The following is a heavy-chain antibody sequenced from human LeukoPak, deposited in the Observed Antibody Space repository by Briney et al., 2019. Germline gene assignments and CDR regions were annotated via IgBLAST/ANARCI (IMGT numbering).Heavy chain of an antibody. CDR2: VNRDGSET. J-gene: IGHJ6*02. V-gene: IGHV3-7*03. CDR1: GFALSSHW. CDR3: ARNNGMDV. Sequence: GGSLRLSCAASGFALSSHWMTWVRQVPGRGPEWVANVNRDGSETYYLNSVKGRFTISKDNAKNSLYLQMNSLRAEDTALYHCARNNGMDVWGQGTTVIVSS.